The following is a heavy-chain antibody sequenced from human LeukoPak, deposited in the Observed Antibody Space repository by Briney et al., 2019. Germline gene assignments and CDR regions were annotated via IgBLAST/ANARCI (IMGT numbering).Heavy chain of an antibody. CDR3: ARDHWEDSNYGYFDY. CDR1: GYTFTSYG. Sequence: GASVKVSCKASGYTFTSYGISWVRQAPGQGLEWMGRIIPILGIANYAQKFQGRVTITTDESTSTAYMELSSLRSEDTAVYYCARDHWEDSNYGYFDYWGQGTLVTVSS. CDR2: IIPILGIA. V-gene: IGHV1-69*04. D-gene: IGHD4-11*01. J-gene: IGHJ4*02.